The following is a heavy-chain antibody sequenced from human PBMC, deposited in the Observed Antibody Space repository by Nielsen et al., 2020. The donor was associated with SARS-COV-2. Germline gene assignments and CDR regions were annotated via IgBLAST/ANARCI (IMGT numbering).Heavy chain of an antibody. D-gene: IGHD5-12*01. V-gene: IGHV3-23*01. Sequence: GESLKISCAASGFSFNTFGMSWVRQTPGKGLEWLSTISGTADSTYYADSVKGRFTISRDNSKNTIYLQMNSLRAEDTATYYCARVSGYYWPQDYWGQGTLVTVSS. CDR2: ISGTADST. CDR3: ARVSGYYWPQDY. J-gene: IGHJ4*02. CDR1: GFSFNTFG.